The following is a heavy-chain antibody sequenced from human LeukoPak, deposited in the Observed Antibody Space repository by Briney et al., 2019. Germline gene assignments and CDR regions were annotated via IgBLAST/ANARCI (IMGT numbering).Heavy chain of an antibody. D-gene: IGHD4-23*01. J-gene: IGHJ6*03. CDR1: GDSVSSNSAA. V-gene: IGHV6-1*01. Sequence: SQTLSLTCAISGDSVSSNSAAWNWIRQSPSRGLEWLGRTYYRSKWYNDYAVSVKSRITIKPDTSKNQFSLQLNSVTPEDTAVYYCARAGGNRPNHYYYYYMDVWGKGTTVTISS. CDR3: ARAGGNRPNHYYYYYMDV. CDR2: TYYRSKWYN.